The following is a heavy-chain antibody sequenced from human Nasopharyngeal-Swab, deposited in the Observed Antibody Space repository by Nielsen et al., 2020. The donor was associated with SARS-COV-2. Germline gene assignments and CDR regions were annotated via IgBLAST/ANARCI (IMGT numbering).Heavy chain of an antibody. J-gene: IGHJ3*02. CDR3: ARDRVGWLQLSPDAFDI. CDR2: IWYDGSYK. Sequence: GGSLRLSCTVSGFTFSSYGMYWVRQAPGKGLEWVAVIWYDGSYKYYGDSVKGRFTISRDNSKNTLYLEMNNLRVEDTAVYYCARDRVGWLQLSPDAFDIWGQGTMVTVSS. CDR1: GFTFSSYG. V-gene: IGHV3-33*07. D-gene: IGHD5-24*01.